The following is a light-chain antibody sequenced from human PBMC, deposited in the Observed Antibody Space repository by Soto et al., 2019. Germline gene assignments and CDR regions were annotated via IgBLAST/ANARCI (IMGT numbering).Light chain of an antibody. CDR1: SSDVGNYNY. CDR2: DVS. CDR3: CSWGGSHTV. V-gene: IGLV2-11*01. Sequence: QSALTQPRSVSGSPGQSVTISCTGTSSDVGNYNYVSWYQQHPGKAPKLMIYDVSKRPSGVPDRFSGSKSGNTASATISGLQAEDEADSYCCSWGGSHTVFGGGTKLTVL. J-gene: IGLJ3*02.